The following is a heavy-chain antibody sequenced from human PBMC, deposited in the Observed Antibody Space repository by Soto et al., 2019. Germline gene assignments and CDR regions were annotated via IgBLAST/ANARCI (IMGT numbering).Heavy chain of an antibody. CDR2: ISDDENKK. D-gene: IGHD4-17*01. Sequence: QVQLVESGGGVVQPGRSLRLSCAASGFTFSSYGMHWVRQAPGKGLEWVAVISDDENKKYYAVSVKGRFNISRDNSENTLYLQMNRLRAEDTAVYYCAQGDYGLAYWGQGPLVTVSS. CDR3: AQGDYGLAY. V-gene: IGHV3-30*18. CDR1: GFTFSSYG. J-gene: IGHJ4*02.